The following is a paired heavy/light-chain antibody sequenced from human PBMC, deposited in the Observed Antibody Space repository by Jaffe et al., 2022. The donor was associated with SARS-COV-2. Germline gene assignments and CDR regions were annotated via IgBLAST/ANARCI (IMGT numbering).Light chain of an antibody. CDR2: GAS. CDR1: QSVSSN. CDR3: QQYNTWPPYT. Sequence: EMVMTQSPATLSVSPGERATLSCRASQSVSSNLAWYQQKPGQAPRLLIYGASTRATGIPARFSGSGSGTEFTLTISSLQSEDFAVYYCQQYNTWPPYTFGQGTKLEIK. J-gene: IGKJ2*01. V-gene: IGKV3-15*01.
Heavy chain of an antibody. CDR3: ATRGDSGSYPFYYYYYYMDV. CDR1: GFTFSSYS. J-gene: IGHJ6*03. Sequence: EVQLVESGGVLVQPGGSLRLSCAASGFTFSSYSMNWVRQAPGKGLEWISYISRSNSTIYYADSVKGRFTISRDNAKNSLYLQMNSLRAEDTAVYYCATRGDSGSYPFYYYYYYMDVWGKGTTVTVSS. D-gene: IGHD3-10*01. V-gene: IGHV3-48*01. CDR2: ISRSNSTI.